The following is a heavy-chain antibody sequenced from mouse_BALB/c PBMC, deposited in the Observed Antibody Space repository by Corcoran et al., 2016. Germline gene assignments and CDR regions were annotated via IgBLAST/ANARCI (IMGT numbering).Heavy chain of an antibody. Sequence: QIQLVQSGPELKKPGETVNISCKASGYTFTNYGMNWVKQAPGKGLKWMGWINTYTGEPTYADDFKGRFAFSLETSASTAYLQINNLKNEDTATYFCAITTVVATFAYWGQGTLVTVSA. CDR3: AITTVVATFAY. CDR2: INTYTGEP. CDR1: GYTFTNYG. V-gene: IGHV9-3-1*01. J-gene: IGHJ3*01. D-gene: IGHD1-1*01.